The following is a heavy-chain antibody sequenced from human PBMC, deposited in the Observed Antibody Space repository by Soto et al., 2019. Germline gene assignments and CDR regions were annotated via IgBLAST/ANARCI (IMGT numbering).Heavy chain of an antibody. CDR2: IWYDGSNK. V-gene: IGHV3-33*01. CDR3: ASLRRDRYGCTDV. D-gene: IGHD5-18*01. CDR1: GFTFSSYG. J-gene: IGHJ6*02. Sequence: QVQLVDSGGGVVQPGRSLRLSCAASGFTFSSYGMHWVRQAPGKGLEWVAVIWYDGSNKYYADYVKGRFTMSRDKSKNTLYLQRTSRRGADTVVYYCASLRRDRYGCTDVWGQGTTVTVSS.